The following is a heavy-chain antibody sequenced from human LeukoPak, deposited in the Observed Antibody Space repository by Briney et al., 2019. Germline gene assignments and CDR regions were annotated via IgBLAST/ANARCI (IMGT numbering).Heavy chain of an antibody. CDR3: AKGDEWFGVYYFDY. V-gene: IGHV3-23*01. J-gene: IGHJ4*02. Sequence: GASLRLSCAASGFTFSSYAMSWVRQAPGKGLEWVSAISGSGGSTYHADSVKGRFTISRDNSKNTLYLQMNSLRAEDTAVYYCAKGDEWFGVYYFDYWGQGTLVTVSS. CDR2: ISGSGGST. D-gene: IGHD3-10*01. CDR1: GFTFSSYA.